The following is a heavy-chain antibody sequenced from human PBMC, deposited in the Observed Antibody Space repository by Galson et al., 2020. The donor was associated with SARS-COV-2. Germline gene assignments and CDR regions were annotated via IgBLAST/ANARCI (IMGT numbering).Heavy chain of an antibody. CDR3: ARDKSYGPALGVGNYYYYYGMDV. Sequence: ASVKVSCNASGYTFTSYGISWVRQAPGQGLEWMGWISAYNGNTNYAQKLQGRVTMTTDTSTSTAYMELRSLRSDDTAVYYCARDKSYGPALGVGNYYYYYGMDVWGQGTTVTVSS. J-gene: IGHJ6*02. V-gene: IGHV1-18*01. D-gene: IGHD5-18*01. CDR1: GYTFTSYG. CDR2: ISAYNGNT.